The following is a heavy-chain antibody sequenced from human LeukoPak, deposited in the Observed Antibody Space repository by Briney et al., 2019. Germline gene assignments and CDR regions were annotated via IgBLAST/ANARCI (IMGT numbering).Heavy chain of an antibody. J-gene: IGHJ6*04. Sequence: GGSLRLSCAASGFTFSSYAMSWVRQAPGKGLEWVSAISGSGGSTYYADSVKGRFTISRDNSKNTPYLQMNSLRADDTAVYYCAKVGYSYGIMDVWGKGTTVTVSP. V-gene: IGHV3-23*01. CDR2: ISGSGGST. D-gene: IGHD5-18*01. CDR1: GFTFSSYA. CDR3: AKVGYSYGIMDV.